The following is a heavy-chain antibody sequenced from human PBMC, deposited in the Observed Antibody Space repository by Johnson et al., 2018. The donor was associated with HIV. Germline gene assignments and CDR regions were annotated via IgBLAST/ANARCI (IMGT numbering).Heavy chain of an antibody. J-gene: IGHJ3*02. Sequence: EQLVESGGGVVQPGRSLRLSCAASQFTFSSYYMNRVRQAPGKGLEWVSVIYSGGSTYSADSVRGRFTISRDNSKNTLYLQMNNLRADDTAVYYCARATTYYYDTRQDAFDIWGQGTMVTVSS. V-gene: IGHV3-66*01. CDR1: QFTFSSYY. CDR3: ARATTYYYDTRQDAFDI. D-gene: IGHD3-22*01. CDR2: IYSGGST.